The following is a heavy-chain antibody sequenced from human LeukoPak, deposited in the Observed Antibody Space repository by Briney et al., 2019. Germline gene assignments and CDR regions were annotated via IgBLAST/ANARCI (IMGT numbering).Heavy chain of an antibody. CDR2: ISSSGSTI. V-gene: IGHV3-48*03. J-gene: IGHJ1*01. CDR3: ASSPFCSSTSCYRTHFQH. D-gene: IGHD2-2*01. Sequence: QPGGSLRLSCAASGFTFSSYEMNWVRQAPGKGLEWVSYISSSGSTIYYADSVKGRFTISRDNAKNSLYLQMNSLRAEDTAVCYCASSPFCSSTSCYRTHFQHRGQGTLVTVSS. CDR1: GFTFSSYE.